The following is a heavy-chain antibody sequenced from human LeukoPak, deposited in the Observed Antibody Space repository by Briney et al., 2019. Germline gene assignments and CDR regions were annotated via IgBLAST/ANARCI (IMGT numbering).Heavy chain of an antibody. J-gene: IGHJ4*02. D-gene: IGHD2-2*01. CDR1: GFTFSSYG. CDR3: AKDQGQLPYYFDY. Sequence: GGSLRLSCAASGFTFSSYGMHWVRQAPGKGLEWVAVISYDGSNKYYADSVKGRFTISRDNSKNTLYLQMNSLRAEDTAVYYCAKDQGQLPYYFDYWGQGTLVTVSS. CDR2: ISYDGSNK. V-gene: IGHV3-30*18.